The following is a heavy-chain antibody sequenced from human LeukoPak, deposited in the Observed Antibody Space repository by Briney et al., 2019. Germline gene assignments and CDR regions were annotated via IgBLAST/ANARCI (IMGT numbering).Heavy chain of an antibody. CDR1: GGSISSYY. CDR2: IYTSGST. V-gene: IGHV4-4*07. D-gene: IGHD2-2*01. CDR3: ASHTAANYYYYMDV. Sequence: SETLSLTCTVSGGSISSYYWSWIRQPAGKGLEWIGRIYTSGSTNYNPSLKSRVTMSVDTSKNQFSLKLSSVTAADTAVYYCASHTAANYYYYMDVWGKGTTVTVSS. J-gene: IGHJ6*03.